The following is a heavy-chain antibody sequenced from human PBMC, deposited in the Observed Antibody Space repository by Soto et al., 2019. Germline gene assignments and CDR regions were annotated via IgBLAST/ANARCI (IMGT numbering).Heavy chain of an antibody. CDR1: GGSISSSSCY. CDR2: IYYSGST. Sequence: LETLSLTCTVSGGSISSSSCYWGWIRQPPGKGLEWIGSIYYSGSTYYNPSLKSRVTISVDTSKNQFSLKLSSVTAADTAVYYCARGILTGSHYFDYWGQGTLVTVSS. D-gene: IGHD3-9*01. J-gene: IGHJ4*02. V-gene: IGHV4-39*01. CDR3: ARGILTGSHYFDY.